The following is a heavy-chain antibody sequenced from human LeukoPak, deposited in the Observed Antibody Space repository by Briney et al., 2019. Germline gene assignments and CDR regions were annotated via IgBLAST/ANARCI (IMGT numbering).Heavy chain of an antibody. D-gene: IGHD2-2*01. CDR2: IYWNDDK. V-gene: IGHV2-5*01. Sequence: SGPTLVNPTQTLTLTCTFSGFSLNTGGVGVGWIRQPPGKALEWLALIYWNDDKRYSPSLKSRLTITKDTSKNQVVLTVTNMGPVDTASYYCAHRAGSTSPFDYWGQGTLVTVSS. CDR3: AHRAGSTSPFDY. CDR1: GFSLNTGGVG. J-gene: IGHJ4*02.